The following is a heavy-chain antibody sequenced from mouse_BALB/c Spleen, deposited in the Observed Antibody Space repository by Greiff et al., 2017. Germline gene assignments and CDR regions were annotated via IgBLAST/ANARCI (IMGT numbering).Heavy chain of an antibody. Sequence: EVQLQQSGPGLVKPSQSLSLTCTVTGYSITSDYAWNWIRQFPGNKLEWMGYISYSGSTSYNPSLKSRISITRDTSKNQFFLQLNSVTTEDTATYYCARGDYGYGYAMDYWGQGTSVTVSS. D-gene: IGHD2-2*01. CDR3: ARGDYGYGYAMDY. CDR2: ISYSGST. CDR1: GYSITSDYA. V-gene: IGHV3-2*02. J-gene: IGHJ4*01.